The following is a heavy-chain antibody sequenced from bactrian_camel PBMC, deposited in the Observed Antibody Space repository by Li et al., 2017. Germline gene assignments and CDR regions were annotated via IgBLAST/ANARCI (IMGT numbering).Heavy chain of an antibody. D-gene: IGHD1*01. J-gene: IGHJ4*01. V-gene: IGHV3S40*01. CDR1: GFPFSANH. Sequence: VQLVESGGGLVQPGESLRLSCVASGFPFSANHMSWVRQPPGKKLEWDSSITASGTTSYSNSVRGRFTISRDNAKNTLYLQLNSLKTEDTAMYYCGPRARGVATARGQGTQVTVS. CDR2: ITASGTT.